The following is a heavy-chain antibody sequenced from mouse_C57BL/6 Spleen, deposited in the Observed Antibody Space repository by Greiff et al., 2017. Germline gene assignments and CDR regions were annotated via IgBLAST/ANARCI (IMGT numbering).Heavy chain of an antibody. J-gene: IGHJ2*01. CDR1: GFTFSSYG. CDR2: ISSGGSYT. CDR3: ARKDYYGSSALYFDY. V-gene: IGHV5-6*01. D-gene: IGHD1-1*01. Sequence: EVQVVESGGDLVKPGGSLKLSCAASGFTFSSYGMSWVRQTPDKRLEWVATISSGGSYTYYPDSVKGRFTISRDNAKNTLYLQMIRLKAEDTSMYYCARKDYYGSSALYFDYWGQGTTLTVSS.